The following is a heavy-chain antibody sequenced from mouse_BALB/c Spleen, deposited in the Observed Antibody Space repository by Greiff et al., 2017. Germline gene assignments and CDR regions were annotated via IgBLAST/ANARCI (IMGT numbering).Heavy chain of an antibody. J-gene: IGHJ1*01. Sequence: EVMLVESGPSLVKPSQTLSLTCSVTGDSITSGYWNWIRKFPGNKLEYMGYISYSGSTYYNPSLKSRISITRDTSKNQYYLQLNSVTTEDTATYYCARLATVVATRYFDVWGAGTTVTVSS. D-gene: IGHD1-1*01. CDR3: ARLATVVATRYFDV. V-gene: IGHV3-8*02. CDR2: ISYSGST. CDR1: GDSITSGY.